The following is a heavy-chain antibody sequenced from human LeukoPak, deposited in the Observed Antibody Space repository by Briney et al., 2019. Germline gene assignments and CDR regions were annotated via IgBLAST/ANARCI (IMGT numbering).Heavy chain of an antibody. CDR2: INPNSGGT. V-gene: IGHV1-2*02. D-gene: IGHD3-10*01. CDR3: ARSYYYGSGSYYTGVDY. CDR1: GYTFTGYY. Sequence: GASVKVSCKASGYTFTGYYMHWVRQAPGQGLEWMGWINPNSGGTNYAQKFQGRVTMTRDTSISTAYMELSRLRSDDTAVYYCARSYYYGSGSYYTGVDYWGQGTLVTVSS. J-gene: IGHJ4*02.